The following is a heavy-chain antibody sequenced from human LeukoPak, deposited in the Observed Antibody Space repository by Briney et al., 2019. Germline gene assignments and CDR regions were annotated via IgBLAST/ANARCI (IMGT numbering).Heavy chain of an antibody. V-gene: IGHV1-2*02. D-gene: IGHD3-22*01. CDR2: INPSSGGT. CDR1: EYTLTDYY. Sequence: ASVKVSCKAFEYTLTDYYVHWVRQAPGQGPEWMGWINPSSGGTNYAQNFQGRVTMTRDTSISASYMELSRLRSDDTAVYYCARAGLWDHSDSSGYHNAAFDVWGQGTVVTVSS. J-gene: IGHJ3*01. CDR3: ARAGLWDHSDSSGYHNAAFDV.